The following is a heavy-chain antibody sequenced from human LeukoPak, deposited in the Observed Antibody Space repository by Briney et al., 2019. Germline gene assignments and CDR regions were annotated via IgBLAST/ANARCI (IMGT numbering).Heavy chain of an antibody. J-gene: IGHJ5*02. CDR1: GFTFNTYT. V-gene: IGHV3-48*01. CDR3: ATVRGVINYNWFDP. CDR2: IDTSSSTM. D-gene: IGHD3-10*01. Sequence: GGSLRLSCAASGFTFNTYTMNWVRQAPGKGLEWISFIDTSSSTMYYADSVKGRFTISRDNSKNTLYLQMNSLRAEDTAVYYCATVRGVINYNWFDPWGQGTLVTVSS.